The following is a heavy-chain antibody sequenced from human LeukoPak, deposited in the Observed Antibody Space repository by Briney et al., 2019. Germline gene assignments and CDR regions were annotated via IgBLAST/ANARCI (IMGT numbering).Heavy chain of an antibody. CDR3: ARSESGPFDP. J-gene: IGHJ5*02. D-gene: IGHD3-10*01. CDR2: IIPIFGAA. V-gene: IGHV1-69*01. Sequence: SVKVSCRASGGTFSSYAISWVRQAPGQGLEWMGGIIPIFGAANYAQKFQGRVTITADESTSTAYMELSSLRPEDTAVYYCARSESGPFDPWGQGTLVTVSS. CDR1: GGTFSSYA.